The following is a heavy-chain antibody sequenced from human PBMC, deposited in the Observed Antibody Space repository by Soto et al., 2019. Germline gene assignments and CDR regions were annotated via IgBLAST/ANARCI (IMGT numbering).Heavy chain of an antibody. Sequence: QVRLQESGPGLVKPSQTLSLTCTVSGGSISNGKSYWSWIRQHPGKGLEWIGYINYSGSTYYNPSLKSRVTISVDTSKNQFSLKLSSVTAADTAVYYCARGLYGDYVAYWGQGTLVTVSS. CDR2: INYSGST. CDR3: ARGLYGDYVAY. D-gene: IGHD4-17*01. J-gene: IGHJ4*02. CDR1: GGSISNGKSY. V-gene: IGHV4-31*03.